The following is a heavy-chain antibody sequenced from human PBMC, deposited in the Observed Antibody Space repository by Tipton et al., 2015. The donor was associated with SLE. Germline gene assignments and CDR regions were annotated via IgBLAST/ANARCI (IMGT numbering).Heavy chain of an antibody. Sequence: GLVKPSETLSLTCAVYGGSISSSSSYYWAWIRQPPGKGVEWIGEINHRGSTNYNPSLKSRVTISVDTSKNQFSLKLRSVTAADTAVYYCARRITLFGVVRYFDHWGQGILVTVSS. CDR1: GGSISSSSSYY. D-gene: IGHD3-3*01. V-gene: IGHV4-34*01. CDR3: ARRITLFGVVRYFDH. J-gene: IGHJ4*02. CDR2: INHRGST.